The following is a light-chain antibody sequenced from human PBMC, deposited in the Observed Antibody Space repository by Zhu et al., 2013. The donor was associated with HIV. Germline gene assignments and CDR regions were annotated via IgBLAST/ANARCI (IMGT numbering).Light chain of an antibody. CDR3: QAWDSTTAGV. J-gene: IGLJ1*01. Sequence: SYELTQPPSVSVSPGQTASITCSGDKLGDKYVCWYQKKPGHSPVLVIYQDTKTPSGIPERFSGSNSGNTATLTISGTQAMDEADYYCQAWDSTTAGVFGTGTKVTVL. CDR2: QDT. V-gene: IGLV3-1*01. CDR1: KLGDKY.